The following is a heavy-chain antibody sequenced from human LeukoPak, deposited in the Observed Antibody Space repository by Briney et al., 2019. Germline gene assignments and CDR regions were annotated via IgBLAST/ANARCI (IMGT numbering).Heavy chain of an antibody. CDR3: ARGNEGFDY. CDR1: GFTFSTYP. V-gene: IGHV3-64*01. CDR2: ITNNGDST. Sequence: GGSLRLSCVASGFTFSTYPMHWVRQAPGKGLEYVSAITNNGDSTYHANSVKGRFTISRDNSKNTLYLQMNSLRAEDTAVYYCARGNEGFDYWGQGTLVTVSS. J-gene: IGHJ4*02. D-gene: IGHD1-1*01.